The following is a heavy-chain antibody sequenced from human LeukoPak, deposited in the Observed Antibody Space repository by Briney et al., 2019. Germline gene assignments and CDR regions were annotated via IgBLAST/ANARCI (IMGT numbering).Heavy chain of an antibody. D-gene: IGHD2-2*01. CDR2: INHSGST. CDR1: GGSFSGYY. J-gene: IGHJ5*02. CDR3: ARGMGYCSSTSCRRKPRFDP. V-gene: IGHV4-34*01. Sequence: SETLSLTCAVYGGSFSGYYWSWIRQPPGKGLERIGEINHSGSTNYNPSLKSRVTISVDTSKNQFSLKLSSVTAADTAVYYCARGMGYCSSTSCRRKPRFDPWGQGTLVTVSS.